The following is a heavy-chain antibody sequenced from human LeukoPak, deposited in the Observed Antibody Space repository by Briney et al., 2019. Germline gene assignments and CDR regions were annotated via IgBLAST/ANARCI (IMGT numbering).Heavy chain of an antibody. Sequence: SGGSLRLSCAASGFTFSRYWMSWVSQAPGKGLEWVANIKQDGSEKYYVDSVKGRFTISRDNAKNSLYLQMNSLRAEDTAVYYCATTGNPNYWGWGPFDYWGQGTLVTVSS. CDR3: ATTGNPNYWGWGPFDY. V-gene: IGHV3-7*01. CDR1: GFTFSRYW. J-gene: IGHJ4*02. D-gene: IGHD7-27*01. CDR2: IKQDGSEK.